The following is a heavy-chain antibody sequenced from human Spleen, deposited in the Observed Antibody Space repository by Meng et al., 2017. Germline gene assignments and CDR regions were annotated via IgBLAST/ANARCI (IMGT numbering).Heavy chain of an antibody. CDR1: GYTFTSYD. CDR3: ARKTHSSSWYSYDAFDI. Sequence: ASVKVSCKASGYTFTSYDINWVRQATGQGLEWMGWMNPNSGNTGYAQKFQGRVTMTRNTSISTAYMELSSLRSEDTAVYYCARKTHSSSWYSYDAFDIWGQGTLVTVSS. CDR2: MNPNSGNT. J-gene: IGHJ3*02. D-gene: IGHD6-13*01. V-gene: IGHV1-8*01.